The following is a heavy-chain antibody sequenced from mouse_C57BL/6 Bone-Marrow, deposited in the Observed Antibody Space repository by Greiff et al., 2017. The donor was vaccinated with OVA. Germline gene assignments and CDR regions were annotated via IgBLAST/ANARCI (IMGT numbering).Heavy chain of an antibody. Sequence: EVKVEESGGGLVKPGGSLKLSCAASGFTFSDYGMHWVRQAPEKWLEWVAYISSGSSTIYYADTVKGRFTISRDNAKNTLFLQMTSLRSEDTAMYYCARGTTVVARYFDVWGTGTTVTVSS. CDR1: GFTFSDYG. CDR2: ISSGSSTI. J-gene: IGHJ1*03. V-gene: IGHV5-17*01. D-gene: IGHD1-1*01. CDR3: ARGTTVVARYFDV.